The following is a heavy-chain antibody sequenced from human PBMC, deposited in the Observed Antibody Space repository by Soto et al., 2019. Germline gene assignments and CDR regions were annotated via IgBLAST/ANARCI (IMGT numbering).Heavy chain of an antibody. J-gene: IGHJ4*02. CDR2: IDWDDDK. CDR1: GGSISSYYW. D-gene: IGHD6-19*01. CDR3: ARIGAVAGTGDDY. V-gene: IGHV2-70*11. Sequence: TLSLTCTVSGGSISSYYWSWIRQPPGKALEWLARIDWDDDKYYSTSLKTRLTISKDTSKNQVVLTMTNMDPVDTATYYCARIGAVAGTGDDYWGQGTLVTVSS.